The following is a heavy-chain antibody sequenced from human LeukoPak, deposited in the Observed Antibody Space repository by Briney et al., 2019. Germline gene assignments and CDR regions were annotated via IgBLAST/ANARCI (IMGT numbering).Heavy chain of an antibody. J-gene: IGHJ4*02. V-gene: IGHV1-24*01. CDR2: FDPEDGET. CDR3: ATLPSSGSYVVEDY. CDR1: GYTLTELS. D-gene: IGHD1-26*01. Sequence: ASVKVSCKVSGYTLTELSMHWVRQAPGKGLEWMGGFDPEDGETIYARKFQGRVTMTEDTSTDTAYMELSSLRSEDTAVYYCATLPSSGSYVVEDYWGQGTLVTVSS.